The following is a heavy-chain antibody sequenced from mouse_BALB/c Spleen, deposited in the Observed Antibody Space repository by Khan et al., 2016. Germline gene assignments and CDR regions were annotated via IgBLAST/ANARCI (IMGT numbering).Heavy chain of an antibody. Sequence: QVRLQQSGAELARPGASVKLSCKASGYTFTDYYINWLKQRTGPGLEWLGAIFPGSGKTYYNEKFKDKATLTADESTSTAYMQLSSLTSEDSAVYFCARSYYGYFALDYWGQGTSVTVSS. J-gene: IGHJ4*01. CDR1: GYTFTDYY. CDR3: ARSYYGYFALDY. CDR2: IFPGSGKT. D-gene: IGHD1-2*01. V-gene: IGHV1-77*01.